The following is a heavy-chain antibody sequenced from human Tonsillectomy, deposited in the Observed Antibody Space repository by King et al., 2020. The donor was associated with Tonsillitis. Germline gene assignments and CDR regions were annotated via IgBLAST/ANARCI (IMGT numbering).Heavy chain of an antibody. D-gene: IGHD6-13*01. Sequence: VQLVESGGGLVQPGGSLRLSCGASGFTFSTYAMSWVRQAPGKGLEWVAGIDDGGGSTYHADSVKGRFTISGDNSKNTLYMQMNSLKAEDTAVYYCAKAGLSYSRCWSFEVDYWGQGTLVTVSS. V-gene: IGHV3-23*04. CDR3: AKAGLSYSRCWSFEVDY. CDR2: IDDGGGST. CDR1: GFTFSTYA. J-gene: IGHJ4*02.